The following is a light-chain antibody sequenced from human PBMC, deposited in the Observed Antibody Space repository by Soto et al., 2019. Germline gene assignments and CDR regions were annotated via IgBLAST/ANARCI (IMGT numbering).Light chain of an antibody. CDR1: SSDVGSYTL. J-gene: IGLJ1*01. CDR2: GDT. CDR3: GSYAGGSTHV. Sequence: QSALTQPASVSGSPGQAITISCTGTSSDVGSYTLGSWYQQNPGKAPQLISYGDTERPPGVSNRFSASKSGNTASLTISGIQAEDEADYYCGSYAGGSTHVFGTGTKLTVL. V-gene: IGLV2-23*01.